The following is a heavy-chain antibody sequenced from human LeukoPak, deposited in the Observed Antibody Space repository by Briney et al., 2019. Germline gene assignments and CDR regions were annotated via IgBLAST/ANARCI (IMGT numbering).Heavy chain of an antibody. D-gene: IGHD3-3*01. CDR3: ARTQVFGVVIPTSFDP. Sequence: GESLKISCKGSGYSFPNYWIAWVRQIPGKGLEWMGIIYPRDSDTRYSPSFQGQVTISADKSITTAYLQWSSLKASDTGIYYWARTQVFGVVIPTSFDPWGQGTLVTVSS. V-gene: IGHV5-51*01. CDR1: GYSFPNYW. CDR2: IYPRDSDT. J-gene: IGHJ5*02.